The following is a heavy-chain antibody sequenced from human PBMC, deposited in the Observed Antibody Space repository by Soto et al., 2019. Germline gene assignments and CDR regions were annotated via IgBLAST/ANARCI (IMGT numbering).Heavy chain of an antibody. Sequence: QERLVQSGAEVRKPGSSVKVSCKVTGGTSTRYAINCVRQAPGQGLEWMGGIVPMFGTSKDAQKFQGRVTITADTSTNIAYMAFRSLRSEDTAVYYCNRGSEYDFWSGYLWGQGTLVSVSS. D-gene: IGHD3-3*01. V-gene: IGHV1-69*06. CDR2: IVPMFGTS. CDR3: NRGSEYDFWSGYL. CDR1: GGTSTRYA. J-gene: IGHJ4*02.